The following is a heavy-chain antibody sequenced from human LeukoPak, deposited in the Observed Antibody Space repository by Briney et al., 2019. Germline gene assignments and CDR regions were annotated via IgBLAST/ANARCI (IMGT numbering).Heavy chain of an antibody. CDR1: GYTFTSYA. CDR2: INAGNGNT. D-gene: IGHD4-17*01. J-gene: IGHJ6*02. V-gene: IGHV1-3*01. Sequence: GASVKVSCKASGYTFTSYAMHWVRQAPGQRLERMGWINAGNGNTKYSQKFQGRVTITRDTSASTAYMELSSLRFEDTAVYYCAREYGDYYYYYGMDVWGQGTTVTVSS. CDR3: AREYGDYYYYYGMDV.